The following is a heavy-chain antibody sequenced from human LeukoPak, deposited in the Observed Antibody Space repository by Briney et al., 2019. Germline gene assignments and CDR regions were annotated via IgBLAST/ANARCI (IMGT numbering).Heavy chain of an antibody. J-gene: IGHJ4*02. Sequence: GGSLRLSCAASGFTFSSYAIHWVRQAPGKGLEWVAVISYDGSNKYYADSVKGRFTISRDNSKNTLYLQMNSLRAEDTAVYYCARDPTHSHSGYDFYFDYWGQGTLVTVSS. CDR2: ISYDGSNK. CDR1: GFTFSSYA. CDR3: ARDPTHSHSGYDFYFDY. D-gene: IGHD5-12*01. V-gene: IGHV3-30-3*01.